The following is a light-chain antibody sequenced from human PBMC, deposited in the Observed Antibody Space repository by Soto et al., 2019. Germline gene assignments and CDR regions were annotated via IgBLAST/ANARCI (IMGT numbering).Light chain of an antibody. J-gene: IGLJ1*01. CDR1: SRDGGGYNY. V-gene: IGLV2-11*01. Sequence: SGLTQPRSGSGSPGRAVTISCTGTSRDGGGYNYVSSYQQHSDIAPKLIIYDVSKRPSGVPDRFSGSKSGNTDSLPISGLQAEDEADYYCCSYAGSYSYVFGTGTKVTAL. CDR2: DVS. CDR3: CSYAGSYSYV.